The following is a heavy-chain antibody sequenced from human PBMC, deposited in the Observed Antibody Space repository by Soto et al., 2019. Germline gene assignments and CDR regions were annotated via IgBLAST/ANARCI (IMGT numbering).Heavy chain of an antibody. Sequence: PGGSLRLSCAASGFTSSSYFMHWVRQVPGEGLVWVSRMSGDGKTISYADSVKGRFTISRDNAKNTLYLQMNSLRVEDTAVYYCARTYVPGIAGFDPWGQGTLVTVSS. CDR3: ARTYVPGIAGFDP. CDR1: GFTSSSYF. V-gene: IGHV3-74*01. J-gene: IGHJ5*02. CDR2: MSGDGKTI. D-gene: IGHD1-1*01.